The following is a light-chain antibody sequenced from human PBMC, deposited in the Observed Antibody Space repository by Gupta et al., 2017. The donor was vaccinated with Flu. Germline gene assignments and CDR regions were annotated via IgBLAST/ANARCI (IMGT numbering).Light chain of an antibody. V-gene: IGKV3-15*01. CDR3: QQYNNWPLWT. J-gene: IGKJ1*01. CDR1: QSVSSN. Sequence: ERATLSCRASQSVSSNLAWYQQKPGQAPRLLIYGASTRATGIPVRFSGSGSGTEFTLTISSLQSEDFAVYYCQQYNNWPLWTFGQGTKVEIK. CDR2: GAS.